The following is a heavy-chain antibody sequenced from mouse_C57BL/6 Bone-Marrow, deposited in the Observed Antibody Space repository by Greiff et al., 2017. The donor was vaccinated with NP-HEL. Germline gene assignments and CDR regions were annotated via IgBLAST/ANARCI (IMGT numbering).Heavy chain of an antibody. J-gene: IGHJ1*03. CDR1: GYTFTDYY. V-gene: IGHV1-26*01. Sequence: VQLQQSGPELVKPGASVKISCKASGYTFTDYYMNWVKQSHGKSLEWIGDINPNNGGTSYNQKFKGKATLTVDKSSSTAYMELRSLTSEDSAVYYCARQSYWYFDVWGTGTTVTVSS. CDR2: INPNNGGT. CDR3: ARQSYWYFDV.